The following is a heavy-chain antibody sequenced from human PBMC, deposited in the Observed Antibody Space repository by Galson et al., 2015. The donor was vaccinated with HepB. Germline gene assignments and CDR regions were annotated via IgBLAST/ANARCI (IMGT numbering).Heavy chain of an antibody. CDR1: GFSLSTSGMC. Sequence: PALVKPTQTLTLTCTFSGFSLSTSGMCVSWIRQPPGKALEWLARIDWADDKYYSTSLKTRLTISKDTSKNQVVLTMTNMDPVDTATYYCARALDYGDPDYYFDYWGQGTLVTVSS. CDR2: IDWADDK. CDR3: ARALDYGDPDYYFDY. D-gene: IGHD4-17*01. J-gene: IGHJ4*02. V-gene: IGHV2-70*11.